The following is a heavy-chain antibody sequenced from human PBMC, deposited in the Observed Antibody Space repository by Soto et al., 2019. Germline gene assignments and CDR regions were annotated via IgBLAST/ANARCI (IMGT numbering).Heavy chain of an antibody. CDR1: GYXFTTYG. D-gene: IGHD1-1*01. CDR3: ARGRYGDY. J-gene: IGHJ4*02. CDR2: ISAHNGNT. V-gene: IGHV1-18*01. Sequence: QVHLVQSGAEVKKPGASVKVSCKGSGYXFTTYGITWVRQAPGQGLEWMGWISAHNGNTNYAQKLQGRVTVTRDTSTSTAYMELRSLRSDDTAVYYCARGRYGDYWGQGALVTVSS.